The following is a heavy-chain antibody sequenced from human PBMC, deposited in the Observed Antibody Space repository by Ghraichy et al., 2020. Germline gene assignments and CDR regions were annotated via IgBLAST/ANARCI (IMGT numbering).Heavy chain of an antibody. CDR2: IKQDGSAQ. Sequence: GGSLRLSCAASGFTCSNSWMSWVRQAPGKGLEWVANIKQDGSAQYYVDSVEGRFTISRDNAKNSLYLQMNSLRAEDTAVYFCAREGRDGYNYGPLGYWGQGTLVTVSS. CDR1: GFTCSNSW. J-gene: IGHJ4*02. CDR3: AREGRDGYNYGPLGY. V-gene: IGHV3-7*01. D-gene: IGHD5-24*01.